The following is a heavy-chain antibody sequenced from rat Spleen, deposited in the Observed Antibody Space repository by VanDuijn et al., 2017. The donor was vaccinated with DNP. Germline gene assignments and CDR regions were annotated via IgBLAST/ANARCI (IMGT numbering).Heavy chain of an antibody. CDR2: IGPSGGST. CDR3: ATQYYYDGSYYYALDA. CDR1: GFTFSNYG. J-gene: IGHJ4*01. D-gene: IGHD1-12*02. Sequence: EVQLVESGGGLVQPGRSLKLSCAASGFTFSNYGMNWIRQAPTKGLEWVASIGPSGGSTYYRDSVKGRFTISRDNAKSTLYLQMDSLRSEDTATYYCATQYYYDGSYYYALDAWGQGTSVTVSS. V-gene: IGHV5-19*01.